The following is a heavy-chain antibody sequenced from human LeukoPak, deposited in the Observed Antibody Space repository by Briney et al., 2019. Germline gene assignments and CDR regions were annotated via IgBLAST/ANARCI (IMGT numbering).Heavy chain of an antibody. CDR3: ARGWTDY. V-gene: IGHV3-30*03. J-gene: IGHJ4*02. CDR1: GFTFSSYG. Sequence: GRSLRLSCAASGFTFSSYGMHWVRQAPGKGLEWVAVISYDGSNKYYADSVKGRFTISRDNSKNTLYLQMNSLRAEDTAVYYCARGWTDYWGQGTLVTVSS. D-gene: IGHD1-1*01. CDR2: ISYDGSNK.